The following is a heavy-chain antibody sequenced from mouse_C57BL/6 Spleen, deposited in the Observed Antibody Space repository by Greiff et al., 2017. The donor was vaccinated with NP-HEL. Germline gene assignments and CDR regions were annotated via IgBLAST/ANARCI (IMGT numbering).Heavy chain of an antibody. CDR1: GYTFTTYP. Sequence: VKLMESGAELVKPGASVKMSCKASGYTFTTYPIEWMKQNHGKSLEWIGNFHPYNDDTKYNEKFKGKATLTVEKSSSTVYLELSRLTSDDSAVYYCARREGYDEGGHFDYWGQGTTLTVSS. CDR2: FHPYNDDT. V-gene: IGHV1-47*01. CDR3: ARREGYDEGGHFDY. J-gene: IGHJ2*01. D-gene: IGHD2-2*01.